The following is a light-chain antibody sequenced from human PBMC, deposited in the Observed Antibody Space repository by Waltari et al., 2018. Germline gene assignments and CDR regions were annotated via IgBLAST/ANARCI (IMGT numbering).Light chain of an antibody. CDR2: GAY. CDR3: QQYNNWPPYT. CDR1: QSVSSN. V-gene: IGKV3-15*01. J-gene: IGKJ2*01. Sequence: EIVMTQSPATLSVSPGDTASLSCRASQSVSSNLAWYQQKPGQAPRLLIYGAYTRATGIPGRFSGSGSGTEFTLTISSLQSEDFAVYYCQQYNNWPPYTFGQGTKLEIK.